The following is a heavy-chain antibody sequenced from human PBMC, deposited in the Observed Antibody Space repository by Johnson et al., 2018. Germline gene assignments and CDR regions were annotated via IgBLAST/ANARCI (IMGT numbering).Heavy chain of an antibody. CDR3: ARGPATVVTPEYFQH. CDR1: GFTFSSYD. D-gene: IGHD4-23*01. V-gene: IGHV3-13*01. CDR2: IGTAGDT. Sequence: VQLVQSGGGLVQPGGSLRLSCAASGFTFSSYDMHWVRQATGKGLEWVSAIGTAGDTYYPGSVKDRFNISRENAKNSLYLQMNSLRAEDTAVYYWARGPATVVTPEYFQHWGQGTMVSVSS. J-gene: IGHJ1*01.